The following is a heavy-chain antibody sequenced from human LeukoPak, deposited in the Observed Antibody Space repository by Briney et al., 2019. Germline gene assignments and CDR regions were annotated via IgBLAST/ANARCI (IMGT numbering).Heavy chain of an antibody. CDR3: AKGGSSGALDY. J-gene: IGHJ4*02. CDR2: ISWDGGTT. CDR1: GFSFEDYM. Sequence: GGSLRLSCAASGFSFEDYMMHWVRRAPGKGLEWVSLISWDGGTTYYADSVKGRFTISRDNSKNSLYLQMSSLRTEDTALYYCAKGGSSGALDYWGQGSLVTVSS. V-gene: IGHV3-43*01. D-gene: IGHD6-19*01.